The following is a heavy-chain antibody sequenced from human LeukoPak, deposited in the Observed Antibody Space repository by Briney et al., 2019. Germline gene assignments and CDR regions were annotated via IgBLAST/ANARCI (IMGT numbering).Heavy chain of an antibody. Sequence: GGSLRLSCAASGFTFDDYAMHWVRQAPGKGLEWVSGISWNSGSIGYADSVKGRFTISRDNAKNSLYLQMNSLRAEDTALYYCARDKDFYYDSSGYLRPGAFDIWGQGTMVTVSS. D-gene: IGHD3-22*01. V-gene: IGHV3-9*01. J-gene: IGHJ3*02. CDR3: ARDKDFYYDSSGYLRPGAFDI. CDR2: ISWNSGSI. CDR1: GFTFDDYA.